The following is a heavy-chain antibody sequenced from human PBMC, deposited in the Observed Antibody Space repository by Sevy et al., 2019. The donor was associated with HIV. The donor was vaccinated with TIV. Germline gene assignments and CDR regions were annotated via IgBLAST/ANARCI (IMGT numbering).Heavy chain of an antibody. V-gene: IGHV3-30-3*01. D-gene: IGHD2-2*01. Sequence: GGSLRLSCAASGFTFSSYAMHWVRQAPGKGLEWVAVISYDGSNKYYADSVKGRFTISRDNSKNTLYLQMNSLRAQDTAMYYCARDYGYCISTSCYGYYYYGIDVWGQGTTVTVSS. CDR3: ARDYGYCISTSCYGYYYYGIDV. CDR1: GFTFSSYA. J-gene: IGHJ6*02. CDR2: ISYDGSNK.